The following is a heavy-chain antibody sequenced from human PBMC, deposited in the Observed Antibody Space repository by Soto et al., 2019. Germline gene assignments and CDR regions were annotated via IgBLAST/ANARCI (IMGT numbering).Heavy chain of an antibody. CDR1: GGSISSSSYY. D-gene: IGHD3-10*01. Sequence: QLQLQESGPGLVKPSETLSLTCTVSGGSISSSSYYWGWIRQPPGKGLEWIGSIYYSGSTYYNPSLKSRVNISVDTSKNQFSLKLSSVTAADTAVYYCARHAGDTMVRGVIKPLSYYYMDVWGKGTTVTVSS. CDR3: ARHAGDTMVRGVIKPLSYYYMDV. J-gene: IGHJ6*03. V-gene: IGHV4-39*01. CDR2: IYYSGST.